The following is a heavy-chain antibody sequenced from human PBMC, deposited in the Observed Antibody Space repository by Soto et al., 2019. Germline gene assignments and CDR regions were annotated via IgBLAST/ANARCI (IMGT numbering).Heavy chain of an antibody. J-gene: IGHJ4*02. V-gene: IGHV1-18*01. CDR1: GYTFTSYG. CDR3: ARGGAYDSSGKHYFDY. D-gene: IGHD3-22*01. CDR2: ISAYNGNT. Sequence: ASVKVSCKAPGYTFTSYGISWVRQAPGQGLEWMGWISAYNGNTNYAQKLQGRVTMTTDTSTSTAYMELRSLRSDDTAVYYCARGGAYDSSGKHYFDYWGQGTLVTVSS.